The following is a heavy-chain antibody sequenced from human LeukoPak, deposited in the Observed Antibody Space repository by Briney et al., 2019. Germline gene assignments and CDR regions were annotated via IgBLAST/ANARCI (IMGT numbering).Heavy chain of an antibody. CDR1: GYTFTDHY. CDR3: ARVGLRFLEWLLRDAFDI. CDR2: ISAYNGNT. Sequence: ASVKVSCKTSGYTFTDHYIHWVRQAPGQGLEWMGWISAYNGNTNYAQKLQGRVTMTTDTSTSTAYMELRSLRSDDTAVYYCARVGLRFLEWLLRDAFDIWGQGTMVTVSS. D-gene: IGHD3-3*01. V-gene: IGHV1-18*04. J-gene: IGHJ3*02.